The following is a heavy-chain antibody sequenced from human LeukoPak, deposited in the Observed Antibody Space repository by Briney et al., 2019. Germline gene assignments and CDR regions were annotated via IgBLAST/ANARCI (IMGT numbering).Heavy chain of an antibody. Sequence: GGSLRLSCAASGFTFSSYWMHWVRQAPGKGLVWVSRINSDGSSTSYADSVKGRFTISRDNAKNTLYLQMNSLRAEDTAVYYCARGWYYSGWYSGPFDYWGQGTLVTVSS. CDR3: ARGWYYSGWYSGPFDY. CDR2: INSDGSST. D-gene: IGHD6-19*01. CDR1: GFTFSSYW. J-gene: IGHJ4*02. V-gene: IGHV3-74*01.